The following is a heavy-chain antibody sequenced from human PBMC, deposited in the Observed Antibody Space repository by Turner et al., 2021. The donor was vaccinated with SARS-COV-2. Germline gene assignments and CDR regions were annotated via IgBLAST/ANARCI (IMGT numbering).Heavy chain of an antibody. CDR1: GFIFSHYY. J-gene: IGHJ4*02. CDR3: ATSSVTSPGTFDY. D-gene: IGHD6-13*01. CDR2: ISSSGNSI. V-gene: IGHV3-11*01. Sequence: QVQLVESGGGLVKPGGSLRLSCAASGFIFSHYYMNWVRQAPGRGLEWISYISSSGNSIYYADSVKGRFTISRDSATNSLYLQMNSLRAEDTAEYYCATSSVTSPGTFDYWGQGNLVTVSS.